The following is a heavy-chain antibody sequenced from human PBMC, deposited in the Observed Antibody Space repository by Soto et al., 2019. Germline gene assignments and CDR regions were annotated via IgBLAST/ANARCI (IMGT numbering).Heavy chain of an antibody. CDR1: GGTFSSYA. Sequence: QVQLVQSGAEVKKPGSSVKVSCKASGGTFSSYAISWVRQAPGQGLEWMGGIIPIFGTANYAQKFQGRVTITADKSTSTAYMELSSLRSEDTAVYYCAGDDSPYYYDSSGYYTYNFDYWGQGTLVTVSS. CDR3: AGDDSPYYYDSSGYYTYNFDY. J-gene: IGHJ4*02. V-gene: IGHV1-69*06. CDR2: IIPIFGTA. D-gene: IGHD3-22*01.